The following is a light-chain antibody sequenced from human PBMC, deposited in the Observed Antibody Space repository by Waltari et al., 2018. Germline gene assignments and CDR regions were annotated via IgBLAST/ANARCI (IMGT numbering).Light chain of an antibody. Sequence: DIVMTQSPLSLPVTPGEPPSISCRSSQSLLHRDGNNHLACYRQKPGQSPQVLIYLGSNRASGVPDRFSGSGSGTDFTLKISRVEAEDVGVYYCMQALQTPVTFGGGTKVEI. CDR3: MQALQTPVT. J-gene: IGKJ4*01. V-gene: IGKV2-28*01. CDR1: QSLLHRDGNNH. CDR2: LGS.